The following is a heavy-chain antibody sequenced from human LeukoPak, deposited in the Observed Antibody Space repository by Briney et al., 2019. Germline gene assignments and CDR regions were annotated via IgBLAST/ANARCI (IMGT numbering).Heavy chain of an antibody. CDR1: GFTFSTNA. CDR3: ASPGEVGSGYDY. D-gene: IGHD5-12*01. V-gene: IGHV3-23*01. Sequence: GGSLRLSCLTSGFTFSTNAMSWVRQAPGKGLEWISGISGSGASTYYADSVKGRFTISRDNSKNTLYLQMNSLRAEDTAVYYCASPGEVGSGYDYWGQGTLVTVSS. J-gene: IGHJ4*02. CDR2: ISGSGAST.